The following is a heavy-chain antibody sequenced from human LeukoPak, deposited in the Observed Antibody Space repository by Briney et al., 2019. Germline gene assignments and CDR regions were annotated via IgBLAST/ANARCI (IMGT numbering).Heavy chain of an antibody. J-gene: IGHJ4*02. CDR1: GGSISNYF. D-gene: IGHD7-27*01. CDR2: IYSSGST. V-gene: IGHV4-59*08. CDR3: ARRPSGDPKFDY. Sequence: SETLSLTCSVSGGSISNYFWTWIRQPPGKGLEWIGYIYSSGSTYYNPSLKSRVTISVDTSRNRFSLKLSTVTAADTAVYYCARRPSGDPKFDYWGQGTLVTVSS.